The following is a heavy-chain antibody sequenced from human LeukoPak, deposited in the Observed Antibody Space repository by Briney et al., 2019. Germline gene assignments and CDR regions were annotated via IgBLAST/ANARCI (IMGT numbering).Heavy chain of an antibody. CDR2: ISYDGASK. J-gene: IGHJ6*02. V-gene: IGHV3-30-3*01. CDR1: GFTFRKYP. Sequence: PGGSLRLSCAASGFTFRKYPMQWVRQAPGKGLEWVADISYDGASKHYVDSVEGRFTISRDNSKNTLYLQMNSLRAEDTAVYYCAGAQPGYSGSYGMDVWGQGTTVTVSS. CDR3: AGAQPGYSGSYGMDV. D-gene: IGHD5-12*01.